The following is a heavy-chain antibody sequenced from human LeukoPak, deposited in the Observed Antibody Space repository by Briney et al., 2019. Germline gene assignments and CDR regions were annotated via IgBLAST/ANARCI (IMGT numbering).Heavy chain of an antibody. CDR2: IIPIFGTA. Sequence: VASVKVSCKASGGTFSSYAIRWVRQAPGQGLEWMGGIIPIFGTANYAQKFQGRVTITTDESTSAAYMELRSLRSEDTAVYYCASAIVVVTAIPGWFDPWGQGTLVTVSS. V-gene: IGHV1-69*05. J-gene: IGHJ5*02. CDR3: ASAIVVVTAIPGWFDP. CDR1: GGTFSSYA. D-gene: IGHD2-21*02.